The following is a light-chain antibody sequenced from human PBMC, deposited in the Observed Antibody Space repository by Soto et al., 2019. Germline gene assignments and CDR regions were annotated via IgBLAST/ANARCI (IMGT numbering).Light chain of an antibody. CDR1: QSVSSH. CDR3: QHRANWPIT. CDR2: DAS. Sequence: EIVLTQSPGTLSLSPGERVTLSCRASQSVSSHLAWYQQKPGQAPRLLIYDASNRATGIPARFSGSGSGTDFTLTIISLEPEDFAVYYCQHRANWPITFGGGTKVEIK. V-gene: IGKV3-11*01. J-gene: IGKJ4*01.